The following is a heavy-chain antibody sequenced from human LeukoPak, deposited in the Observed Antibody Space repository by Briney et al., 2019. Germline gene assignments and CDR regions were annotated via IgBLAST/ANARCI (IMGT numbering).Heavy chain of an antibody. CDR3: ARGRVNYGY. Sequence: ASVKVSCKASGGISSNFAIHWVRQAPGQGLEWMGWMNPNSGNTGYAQKFQSRVTMTRNTSISTAYMELSSLRSEDTAVYYCARGRVNYGYWGQGTLVTVSS. CDR2: MNPNSGNT. J-gene: IGHJ4*02. D-gene: IGHD4-11*01. V-gene: IGHV1-8*02. CDR1: GGISSNFA.